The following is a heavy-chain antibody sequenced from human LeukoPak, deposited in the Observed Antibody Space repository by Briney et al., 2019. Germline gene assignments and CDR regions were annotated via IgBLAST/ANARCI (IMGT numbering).Heavy chain of an antibody. CDR1: GFTFSSYS. D-gene: IGHD3/OR15-3a*01. Sequence: GGSLRLSCAASGFTFSSYSMSWVRQAPGKGLEWVSAISGSGGSTYYADSVKGRFTISRDNSKNTLYLQMNSLRAEDTAVYYCANGIRGPFDYWGQGTLVTVSS. CDR3: ANGIRGPFDY. J-gene: IGHJ4*02. CDR2: ISGSGGST. V-gene: IGHV3-23*01.